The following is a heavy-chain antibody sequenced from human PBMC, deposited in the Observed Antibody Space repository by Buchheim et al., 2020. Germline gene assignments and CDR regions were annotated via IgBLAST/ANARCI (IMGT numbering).Heavy chain of an antibody. J-gene: IGHJ4*02. V-gene: IGHV3-7*01. CDR2: VSPDTSEK. CDR3: ATGGRDWSSDN. D-gene: IGHD3-9*01. Sequence: EVLLVESGGALVQPGGSLRLSCAASGFTFRTYWMTWVRQAPGKGLEWVANVSPDTSEKFFVDSVKGRFTISRDNTKNSLYLQMSSLRAEDTAVYYCATGGRDWSSDNWGQGTL. CDR1: GFTFRTYW.